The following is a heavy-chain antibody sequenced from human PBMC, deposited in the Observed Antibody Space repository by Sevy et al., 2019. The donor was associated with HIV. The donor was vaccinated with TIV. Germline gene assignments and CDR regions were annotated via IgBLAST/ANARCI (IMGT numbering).Heavy chain of an antibody. V-gene: IGHV3-30*18. CDR1: GFTFSSYG. CDR3: AKARRGEMATT. J-gene: IGHJ5*02. Sequence: GGSLRLSCAASGFTFSSYGMHWVRQAPGKGLEWVAVISYDGSNKYYADSVKGRFTISIDNSKNTQYLQMNSLRAEDTAVYYCAKARRGEMATTWGQGTLVTVSS. D-gene: IGHD3-16*01. CDR2: ISYDGSNK.